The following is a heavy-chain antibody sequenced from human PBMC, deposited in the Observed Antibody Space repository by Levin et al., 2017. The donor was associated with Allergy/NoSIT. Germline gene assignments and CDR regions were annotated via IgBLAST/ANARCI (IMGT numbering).Heavy chain of an antibody. Sequence: GESLKISCAASGFTFSDYYMSWIRQAPGKGLEWVSYISSSGSTIYYADSVKGRFTISRDNAKNSLYLQMNSLRAEDTAVYYCARDKLARKYYYDSSGYYVYWGQGTLVTVSS. CDR1: GFTFSDYY. CDR3: ARDKLARKYYYDSSGYYVY. V-gene: IGHV3-11*01. D-gene: IGHD3-22*01. J-gene: IGHJ4*02. CDR2: ISSSGSTI.